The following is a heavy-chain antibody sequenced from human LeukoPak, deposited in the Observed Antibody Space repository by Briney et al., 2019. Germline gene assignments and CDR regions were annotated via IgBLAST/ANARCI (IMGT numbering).Heavy chain of an antibody. Sequence: GGSLRLSCAASGFTFSSYGMHWVRQAAGKGLEWVAVISYDGSNKYYADSVKGRFTISRDNSKNTLYLQMNSLRPEDTAVYYCAKDRFRGYSGYDSGGDYWGQGTLVTVSS. J-gene: IGHJ4*02. V-gene: IGHV3-30*18. CDR3: AKDRFRGYSGYDSGGDY. D-gene: IGHD5-12*01. CDR2: ISYDGSNK. CDR1: GFTFSSYG.